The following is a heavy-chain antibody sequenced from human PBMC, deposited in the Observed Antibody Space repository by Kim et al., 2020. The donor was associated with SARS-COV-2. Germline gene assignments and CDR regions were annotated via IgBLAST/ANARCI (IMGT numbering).Heavy chain of an antibody. J-gene: IGHJ3*02. Sequence: GGSLRLSCAASGFTFSDSAMYWVRQASGKGLEWVGRIRSKANSYATAYDVSVKGRFIISRDDSKNTAYLQMNSLKTEDTAIYYCTRVPPDSNSWGYAFD. CDR1: GFTFSDSA. CDR2: IRSKANSYAT. V-gene: IGHV3-73*01. D-gene: IGHD2-2*01. CDR3: TRVPPDSNSWGYAFD.